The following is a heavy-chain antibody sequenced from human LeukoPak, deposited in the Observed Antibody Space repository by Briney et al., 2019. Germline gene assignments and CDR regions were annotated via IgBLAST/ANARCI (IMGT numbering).Heavy chain of an antibody. CDR1: GGSISSYY. J-gene: IGHJ5*02. Sequence: SETLSLTCTVSGGSISSYYWSWIRQPPGKGLEWIGYIYYSGSTNYNPSLKSRVTISVDTSKNQFSLKLSSVTAADTAVYYCARDVEGIWFDPWGQGTLVTVSS. D-gene: IGHD3-10*01. CDR3: ARDVEGIWFDP. V-gene: IGHV4-59*01. CDR2: IYYSGST.